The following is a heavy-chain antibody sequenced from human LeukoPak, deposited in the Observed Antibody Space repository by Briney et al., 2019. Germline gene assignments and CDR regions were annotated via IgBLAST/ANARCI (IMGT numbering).Heavy chain of an antibody. CDR2: ISGSGGST. V-gene: IGHV3-23*01. CDR3: AKDPWGTGDPYYFDY. CDR1: GFTFSSYA. Sequence: GGSLRLSCAASGFTFSSYAMSWVRQAPGKGLEWVSAISGSGGSTYYADSVKGRFTISRDNSKNTLYLQMNSLRAEGTAVYYCAKDPWGTGDPYYFDYWGQGTLVTVSS. D-gene: IGHD7-27*01. J-gene: IGHJ4*02.